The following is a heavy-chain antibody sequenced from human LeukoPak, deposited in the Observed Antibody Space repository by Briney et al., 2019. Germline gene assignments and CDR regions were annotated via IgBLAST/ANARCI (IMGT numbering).Heavy chain of an antibody. CDR3: ARVTTTTLSS. V-gene: IGHV6-1*01. J-gene: IGHJ5*02. CDR1: GDSVSSNSAA. Sequence: SQTLSLTCAISGDSVSSNSAAWNWIRQSPSSGLEWLGRTYYRFKWYNDYAVSVKSRITINPVASKNQFSLQLNSVTPEDTAVYYCARVTTTTLSSWGQGTLVTVSS. CDR2: TYYRFKWYN. D-gene: IGHD1-7*01.